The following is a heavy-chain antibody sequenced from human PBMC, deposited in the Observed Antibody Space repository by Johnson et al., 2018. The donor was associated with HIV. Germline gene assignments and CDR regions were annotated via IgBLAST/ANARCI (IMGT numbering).Heavy chain of an antibody. CDR1: GFTVSSNY. J-gene: IGHJ3*01. Sequence: VQLMESGGGLVQPGGSLRLSCAASGFTVSSNYMSWVRQAPGKGLEWVSVIFSGGSTYYADSVNGRFTISRDNSKNTLYLQMNSLRAEDTAVYYCAKVVPDKFDVWGQGTMVTVSS. CDR3: AKVVPDKFDV. V-gene: IGHV3-66*01. CDR2: IFSGGST.